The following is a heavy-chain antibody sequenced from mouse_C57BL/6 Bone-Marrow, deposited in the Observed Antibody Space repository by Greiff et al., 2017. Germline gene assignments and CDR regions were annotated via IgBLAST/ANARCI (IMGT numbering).Heavy chain of an antibody. Sequence: QVQLKQSGAELARPGASVQLSCKASGYTFTSYGISWVKQRTGQGLEWIGEIYPRSGNTYYNEKFKGKATLTADKSSSTAYMELRSLTSEDSAVYFCAITTVVAFSKYFDYWGQGTTLTVSS. D-gene: IGHD1-1*01. V-gene: IGHV1-81*01. J-gene: IGHJ2*01. CDR3: AITTVVAFSKYFDY. CDR1: GYTFTSYG. CDR2: IYPRSGNT.